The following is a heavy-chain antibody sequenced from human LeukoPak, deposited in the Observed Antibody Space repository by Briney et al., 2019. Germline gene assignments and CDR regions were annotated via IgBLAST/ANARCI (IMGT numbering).Heavy chain of an antibody. J-gene: IGHJ5*02. CDR2: IRQDGSDR. CDR3: ARDEGGYSSSNWFDP. Sequence: GGSLRLSCAASGFTFSSYWMSWVRQAPGKGLEWGANIRQDGSDRYYVDSVKGRFTISRDNGQNSLYLQMNSLRAEDTAVYYCARDEGGYSSSNWFDPWGQGTLVTVSS. CDR1: GFTFSSYW. V-gene: IGHV3-7*01. D-gene: IGHD4-23*01.